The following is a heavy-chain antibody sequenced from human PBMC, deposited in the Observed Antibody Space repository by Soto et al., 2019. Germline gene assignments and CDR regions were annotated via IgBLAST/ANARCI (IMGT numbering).Heavy chain of an antibody. Sequence: QVQLQESGPGLVKPSETLSLTCTVSGGSISSYDWSWVRQPPGKGLEWIGYIYYSGSTNYNPSLKSRVTISVDTSKNQFSLKLSSVTAADTAVYYCARRYGPSFDFWGQGTLVTVSS. V-gene: IGHV4-59*01. J-gene: IGHJ4*02. CDR3: ARRYGPSFDF. CDR2: IYYSGST. CDR1: GGSISSYD. D-gene: IGHD4-17*01.